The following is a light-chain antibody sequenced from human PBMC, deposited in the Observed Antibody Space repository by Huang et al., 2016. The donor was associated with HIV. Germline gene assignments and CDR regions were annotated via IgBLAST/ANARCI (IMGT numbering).Light chain of an antibody. V-gene: IGKV1-NL1*01. CDR2: AAS. Sequence: DIQMTQSPSSLPASVGDRVTITCRASQGISNSLAWYQQKPGKAPKLLLYAASKLERGGPSRCSGSASGTDYTLTISSLQPEDFATYYCQQYWSTPPATFGQGTKVEIK. CDR3: QQYWSTPPAT. J-gene: IGKJ1*01. CDR1: QGISNS.